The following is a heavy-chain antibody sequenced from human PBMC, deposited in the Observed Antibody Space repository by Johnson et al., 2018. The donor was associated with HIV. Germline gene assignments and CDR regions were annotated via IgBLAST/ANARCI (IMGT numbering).Heavy chain of an antibody. CDR3: AKIEDTAVYYCTTCERGGFGEGAFDI. V-gene: IGHV3-9*01. J-gene: IGHJ3*02. D-gene: IGHD3-10*01. Sequence: LEWVSGMSWNSGSVGYADSVKGRFTISRDNAKNSLYLQMNSLRPDDTALYYCAKIEDTAVYYCTTCERGGFGEGAFDIWGQGTMVSVS. CDR2: MSWNSGSV.